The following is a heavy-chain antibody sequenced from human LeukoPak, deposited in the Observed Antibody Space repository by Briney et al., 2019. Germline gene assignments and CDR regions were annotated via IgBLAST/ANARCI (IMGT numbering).Heavy chain of an antibody. CDR1: GFTFSSYA. CDR3: ARDQMRAVAGKGGYY. J-gene: IGHJ4*02. D-gene: IGHD6-19*01. V-gene: IGHV3-30*04. CDR2: ISHDGRNE. Sequence: RTGGSLRLSCAASGFTFSSYAMHWVRQAPGKGLEWVAVISHDGRNEYYADSVKGRFTISRDNSKNTLYLQMNSLRAEDTAVYYCARDQMRAVAGKGGYYWGQGTLVTVSS.